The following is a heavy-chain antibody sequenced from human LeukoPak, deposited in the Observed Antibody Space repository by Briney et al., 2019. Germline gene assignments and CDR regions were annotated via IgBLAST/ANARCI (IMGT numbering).Heavy chain of an antibody. V-gene: IGHV4-39*01. J-gene: IGHJ6*03. CDR1: GGSISSSSYY. CDR2: IYYSGST. CDR3: ARHQGGDGYNYYYYYMDV. Sequence: PSETLSLTCTVSGGSISSSSYYWGWIRQPPGKGLEWIGSIYYSGSTYYKPSLRSRVTISVDTSKSQFSLKLSSVTAADTAVCYCARHQGGDGYNYYYYYMDVWGKGTTVTVSS. D-gene: IGHD5-24*01.